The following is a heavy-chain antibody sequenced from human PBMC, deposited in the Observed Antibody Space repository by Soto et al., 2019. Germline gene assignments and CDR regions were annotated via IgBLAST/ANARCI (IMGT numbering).Heavy chain of an antibody. CDR1: GVTLNNNA. CDR2: ISGPGDTT. D-gene: IGHD1-26*01. V-gene: IGHV3-23*01. CDR3: AKVSLGATTITDYSYYGMDV. Sequence: EVQLLESGGGLVQPGGSLRLSCVASGVTLNNNAMTWVRQPPGKGLEWVSAISGPGDTTYYADSVKGRLSISRDNPKNTLYLQMNSLRAEDTAVYYCAKVSLGATTITDYSYYGMDVWGQGTTVTVSS. J-gene: IGHJ6*02.